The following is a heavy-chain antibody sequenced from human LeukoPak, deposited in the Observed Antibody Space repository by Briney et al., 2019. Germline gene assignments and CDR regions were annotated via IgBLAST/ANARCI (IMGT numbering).Heavy chain of an antibody. V-gene: IGHV4-31*03. CDR1: GGSISSGGYY. Sequence: PSQTLSLTCTVSGGSISSGGYYWSWIRQHLGKGLEWIGYIYYSGSTYYNPSLKSRVTISVDTSKNQFSLKLSSVTAADTAVYYCARADYYDSSGYPPAGWFDPWGQGTLVTVSS. CDR2: IYYSGST. D-gene: IGHD3-22*01. CDR3: ARADYYDSSGYPPAGWFDP. J-gene: IGHJ5*02.